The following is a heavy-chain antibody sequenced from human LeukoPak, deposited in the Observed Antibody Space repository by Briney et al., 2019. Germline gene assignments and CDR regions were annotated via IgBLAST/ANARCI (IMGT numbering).Heavy chain of an antibody. CDR3: ARDWDYYGSGSYFDY. CDR1: GGTFSSYA. J-gene: IGHJ4*02. V-gene: IGHV1-69*13. Sequence: RASVKVSCKASGGTFSSYAISWVRQAPGQGLEWMGVIIPIFGTANYAQKFQGRVTFTADESTSTAYMELSSLRSEDTAVYYCARDWDYYGSGSYFDYWGQGTLVTVSS. D-gene: IGHD3-10*01. CDR2: IIPIFGTA.